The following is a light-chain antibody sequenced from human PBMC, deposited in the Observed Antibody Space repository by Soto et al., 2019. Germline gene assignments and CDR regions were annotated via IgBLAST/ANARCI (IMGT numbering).Light chain of an antibody. V-gene: IGKV1-5*01. CDR2: DAS. CDR1: QTVNTW. Sequence: DIQLTQSPSTLSASVGERVTITCRASQTVNTWLAGYQHKPGKAPKLLIYDASVLETGVPSRFSGFSSGTEFTLTISSLQPDDFATYFCQQYNSYSPEGLTFGGGTKVEI. J-gene: IGKJ4*01. CDR3: QQYNSYSPEGLT.